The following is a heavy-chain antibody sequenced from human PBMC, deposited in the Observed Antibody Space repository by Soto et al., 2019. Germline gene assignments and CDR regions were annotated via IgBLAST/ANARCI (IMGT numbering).Heavy chain of an antibody. V-gene: IGHV3-48*04. Sequence: EVQLLESGGGLEQPGGSLRLSCAASGFTFSSYAMSWVRQAPGKGLEWVSGISGSTIYYADSVKGRFTISRDNAKNSLYLQMNSLRAEDTAVYYCARGGSGIRGEGYFDYWGQGTLVTVSS. D-gene: IGHD3-10*01. CDR1: GFTFSSYA. CDR3: ARGGSGIRGEGYFDY. CDR2: ISGSTI. J-gene: IGHJ4*02.